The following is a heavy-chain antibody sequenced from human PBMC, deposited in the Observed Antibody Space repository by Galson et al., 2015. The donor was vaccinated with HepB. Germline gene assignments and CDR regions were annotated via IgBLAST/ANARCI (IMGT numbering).Heavy chain of an antibody. D-gene: IGHD2-15*01. V-gene: IGHV3-23*01. CDR2: ISGSGGST. CDR3: AKDLTGGYCSGGSCYGVGVGFDY. Sequence: SLRLSCAASGFTFSSYAMSWVRQAPGKGLEWVSAISGSGGSTYYADSVKGRFTISRDNSKNTLYLQMNSLRAEDTAVYYCAKDLTGGYCSGGSCYGVGVGFDYWGQGTLVTVSS. CDR1: GFTFSSYA. J-gene: IGHJ4*02.